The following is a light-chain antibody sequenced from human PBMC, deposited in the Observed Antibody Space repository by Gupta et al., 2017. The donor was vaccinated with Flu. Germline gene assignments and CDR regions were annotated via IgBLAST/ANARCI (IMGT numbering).Light chain of an antibody. J-gene: IGLJ3*02. CDR3: SSYTSSSIVV. V-gene: IGLV2-14*01. CDR2: EVS. CDR1: SSDVGGYNY. Sequence: SALTQPASVSGSPGQSITISCTGPSSDVGGYNYVSCYQQHPGKAPKLMIYEVSNRPSGVSNRFSGSKSGTTASLTIAGLQAEDEADYYCSSYTSSSIVVFGGGTKLTVL.